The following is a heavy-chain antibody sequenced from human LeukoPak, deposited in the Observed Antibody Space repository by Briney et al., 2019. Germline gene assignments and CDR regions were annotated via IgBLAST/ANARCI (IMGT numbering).Heavy chain of an antibody. CDR3: ARGRTTIFGVVKFVRRWFDP. CDR2: INHSGST. CDR1: GGSCSGCY. J-gene: IGHJ5*02. Sequence: SETLSLTCAVYGGSCSGCYWSWIRQPPGKGLEWIGEINHSGSTNYNPSLKSRVTISVDTSKNQFSLKLSSVTAADTAVYYCARGRTTIFGVVKFVRRWFDPWGQGTLVTVSS. D-gene: IGHD3-3*01. V-gene: IGHV4-34*01.